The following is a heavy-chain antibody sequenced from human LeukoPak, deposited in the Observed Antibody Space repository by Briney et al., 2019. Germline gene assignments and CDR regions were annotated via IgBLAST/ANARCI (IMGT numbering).Heavy chain of an antibody. J-gene: IGHJ4*02. D-gene: IGHD6-19*01. CDR3: ARDRLRIARYSSRWSYFDY. CDR2: PNPNSGGT. CDR1: GYTFTGYY. Sequence: AAVKVSCKASGYTFTGYYMHWVRQAPGQGLGWMGWPNPNSGGTNYAQKLQGRVTMTRHTPISTAYMELNRLRSDDTAVCDCARDRLRIARYSSRWSYFDYWGQGTLVTVSS. V-gene: IGHV1-2*02.